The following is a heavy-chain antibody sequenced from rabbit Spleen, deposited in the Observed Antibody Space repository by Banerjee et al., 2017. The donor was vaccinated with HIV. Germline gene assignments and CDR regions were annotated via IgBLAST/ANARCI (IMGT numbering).Heavy chain of an antibody. CDR1: GFSFSSSYY. V-gene: IGHV1S40*01. CDR2: IYTGIGGNT. Sequence: QSLEESGGDLVKPGASLTLTCTASGFSFSSSYYMCWVRQAPGKGLEWIACIYTGIGGNTYYASWAKGRFTVSETSSTTVTLQMTSLTAADTATYFCARDGAGGSYFALWGPGTLVTVS. D-gene: IGHD8-1*01. J-gene: IGHJ4*01. CDR3: ARDGAGGSYFAL.